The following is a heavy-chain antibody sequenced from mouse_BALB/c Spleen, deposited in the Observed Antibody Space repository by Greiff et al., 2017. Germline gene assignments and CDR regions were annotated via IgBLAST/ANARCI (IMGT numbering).Heavy chain of an antibody. V-gene: IGHV1-5*01. Sequence: VQLQQSGTVLARPGASVKMSCKASGYSFTSYWMHWVKQRPGQGLEWIGAIYPGNSDTSYNQKFKGKAKLTAVTSASTAYMELSSLTNEDSAVYYCTREETGTGFDYWGQGTTLTVSS. CDR3: TREETGTGFDY. D-gene: IGHD4-1*01. J-gene: IGHJ2*01. CDR2: IYPGNSDT. CDR1: GYSFTSYW.